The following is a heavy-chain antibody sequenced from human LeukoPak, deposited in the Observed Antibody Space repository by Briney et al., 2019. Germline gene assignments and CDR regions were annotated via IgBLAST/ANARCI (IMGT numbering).Heavy chain of an antibody. Sequence: SETLSLTCTVSGGSISSSSNYWGWIRQPPGKGLEWIGSIYNGGITYYNPSLKSRVTISVDTSKNQFSLKLSSVTAADAAVYYCARVVSSSWDYYYYMDVWGKGTTVTISS. V-gene: IGHV4-39*07. CDR2: IYNGGIT. CDR3: ARVVSSSWDYYYYMDV. J-gene: IGHJ6*03. D-gene: IGHD6-13*01. CDR1: GGSISSSSNY.